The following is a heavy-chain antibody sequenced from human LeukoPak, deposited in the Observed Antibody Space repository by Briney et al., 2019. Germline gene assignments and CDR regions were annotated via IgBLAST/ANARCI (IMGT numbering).Heavy chain of an antibody. Sequence: GGSLRLSCAASGFTVSSNYMSWVRQAPGKGLEWVSVIYSGGSTYYADSVRGRFTISRDNAKNSLYLQMNSLRSEDTAVYYCATDQGLYLPMVRGRTYGAWFDPWGQGTLVTVSS. CDR3: ATDQGLYLPMVRGRTYGAWFDP. J-gene: IGHJ5*02. D-gene: IGHD3-10*01. CDR1: GFTVSSNY. CDR2: IYSGGST. V-gene: IGHV3-53*05.